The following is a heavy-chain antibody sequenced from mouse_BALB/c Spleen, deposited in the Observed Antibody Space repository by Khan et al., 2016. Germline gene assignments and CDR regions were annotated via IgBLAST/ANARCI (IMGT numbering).Heavy chain of an antibody. V-gene: IGHV5-17*02. D-gene: IGHD2-10*02. Sequence: EVELVESGGGLVQPGGSRTLSCAASGFTFSSFGLHWVRQTPERGLEWVAYISSGDGTIYSADTVKGRFTISRDNPMNILFLQMTSLRSEDTAMYYCVRYGNYYVMDYWGQGTSVTVSS. CDR2: ISSGDGTI. CDR3: VRYGNYYVMDY. CDR1: GFTFSSFG. J-gene: IGHJ4*01.